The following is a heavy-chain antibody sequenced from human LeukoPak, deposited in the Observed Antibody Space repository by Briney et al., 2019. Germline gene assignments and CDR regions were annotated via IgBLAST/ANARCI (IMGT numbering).Heavy chain of an antibody. CDR2: IHYSGST. V-gene: IGHV4-59*12. CDR3: ARLMSIASSGYYFDY. D-gene: IGHD6-6*01. Sequence: NSSETLSLTCTVSGGSISSYHWIWIRQPPGKGLEWIGYIHYSGSTNYNPSLESRVTISVDKSKNQFSLKLSSVTAADTAVYYCARLMSIASSGYYFDYWGQGTLVTVSS. CDR1: GGSISSYH. J-gene: IGHJ4*02.